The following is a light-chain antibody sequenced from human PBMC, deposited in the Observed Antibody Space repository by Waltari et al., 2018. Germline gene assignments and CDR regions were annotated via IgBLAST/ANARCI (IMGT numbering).Light chain of an antibody. J-gene: IGLJ2*01. CDR3: EAWDSNHVV. V-gene: IGLV3-1*01. CDR2: EDR. CDR1: KLGDKY. Sequence: SYELIQPPSVSVSPGQTASITCSGDKLGDKYACWYQQKQGQSPVLVISEDRKRPSGIPERFACSNSGNTATLTISGTQAMDEADYYCEAWDSNHVVFGGGTKLTVL.